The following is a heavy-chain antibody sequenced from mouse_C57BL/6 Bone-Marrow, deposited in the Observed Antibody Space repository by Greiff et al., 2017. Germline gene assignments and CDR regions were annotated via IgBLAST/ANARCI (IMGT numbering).Heavy chain of an antibody. CDR1: GFTFSDYY. Sequence: EVQLVESEGGLVQPGSSMKLSCTASGFTFSDYYMAWVRQVPEKGLEWVANINYDGSSTYYLDSLKSRFIISRDNAKNILYLQMSSLKSEDTATYYCARYDYLRGAMDYWGQGTSVTVSS. J-gene: IGHJ4*01. V-gene: IGHV5-16*01. CDR3: ARYDYLRGAMDY. D-gene: IGHD2-4*01. CDR2: INYDGSST.